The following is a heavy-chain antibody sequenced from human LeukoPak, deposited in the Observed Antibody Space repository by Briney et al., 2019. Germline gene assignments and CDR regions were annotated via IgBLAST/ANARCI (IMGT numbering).Heavy chain of an antibody. J-gene: IGHJ4*02. D-gene: IGHD6-13*01. Sequence: GGSLRLSCAASGFAFSSYSMNWVRQAPGKGLEWVSSISSSSSYIYYADSVKGRFTISRDNAKNSLYLQMNSLRAEDTAVYYCARDIAGTDFDYWGQGTLVTVSS. CDR3: ARDIAGTDFDY. V-gene: IGHV3-21*01. CDR2: ISSSSSYI. CDR1: GFAFSSYS.